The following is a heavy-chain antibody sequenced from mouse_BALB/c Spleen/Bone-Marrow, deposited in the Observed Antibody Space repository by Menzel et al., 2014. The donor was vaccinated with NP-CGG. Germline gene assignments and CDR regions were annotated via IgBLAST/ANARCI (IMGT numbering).Heavy chain of an antibody. V-gene: IGHV1-61*01. CDR2: IHLSDSEG. CDR3: TRYDLTTRAFAY. J-gene: IGHJ3*01. Sequence: QVQLQQSGAELVRPGASVKLSCKASGYSFTSYRMNWVKQRPGQGLEWIGMIHLSDSEGRLNQKFKDKATLTVDKSSSTAYMQLSSPTSEDSAVYYCTRYDLTTRAFAYWGQGTLVTVSA. CDR1: GYSFTSYR. D-gene: IGHD3-3*01.